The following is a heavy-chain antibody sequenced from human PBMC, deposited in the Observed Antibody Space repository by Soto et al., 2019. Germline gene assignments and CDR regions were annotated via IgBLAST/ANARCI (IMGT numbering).Heavy chain of an antibody. CDR3: AKEARGPPYYYYYMDV. V-gene: IGHV3-23*01. Sequence: GGSLRLSCAASGFTFSSYAMSWVRQAPGKGLEWVSAISGSGGSTYYADSVKGRFTISRDNSKNTLYLQMNSLRAEDTAVYYCAKEARGPPYYYYYMDVWGKGTTVTVSS. J-gene: IGHJ6*03. CDR1: GFTFSSYA. D-gene: IGHD6-25*01. CDR2: ISGSGGST.